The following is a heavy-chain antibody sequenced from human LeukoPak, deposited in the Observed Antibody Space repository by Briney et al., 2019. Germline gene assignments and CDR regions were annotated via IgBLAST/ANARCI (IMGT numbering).Heavy chain of an antibody. Sequence: SQTLSLTCTVSGGSISSGGYYWSWIRQHPGKGLEWIGYIYYSGSTYYNPSLKSRATISVDMSKNQFSLKLSSVTAADTAVYYCARDQGYCSSTSCYGWFDPWGQGTLVTVSS. J-gene: IGHJ5*02. CDR1: GGSISSGGYY. V-gene: IGHV4-31*03. CDR3: ARDQGYCSSTSCYGWFDP. D-gene: IGHD2-2*01. CDR2: IYYSGST.